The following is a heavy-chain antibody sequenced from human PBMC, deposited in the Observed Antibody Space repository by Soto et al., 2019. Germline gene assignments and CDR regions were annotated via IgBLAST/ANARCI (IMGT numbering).Heavy chain of an antibody. J-gene: IGHJ6*03. CDR1: GFTFSNFW. CDR3: ARSLARTYYYYFMDV. CDR2: ISGDGTTA. Sequence: ELQLVESGGGLVQPGGSLRLSCAASGFTFSNFWIHWVRQAPGKGLVWVSGISGDGTTATYADSVKGRFTTSRDNAKNTPDLQMNSLRAEVTAVYYCARSLARTYYYYFMDVWGKGTTVTVSS. V-gene: IGHV3-74*03.